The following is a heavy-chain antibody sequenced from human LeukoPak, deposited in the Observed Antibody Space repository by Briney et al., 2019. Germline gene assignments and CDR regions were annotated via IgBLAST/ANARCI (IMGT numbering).Heavy chain of an antibody. V-gene: IGHV5-51*01. CDR2: IYPGDSDT. CDR3: ARVGRYSGYDPHDAFDI. Sequence: GESLKISCKGSGYSFTSYWIGWVRQMPGKGLEWMGIIYPGDSDTRYSPSFQGQVTISADKSISTAYLQWSSLKASDTAMYYCARVGRYSGYDPHDAFDIWGQGTMVTVSS. D-gene: IGHD5-12*01. CDR1: GYSFTSYW. J-gene: IGHJ3*02.